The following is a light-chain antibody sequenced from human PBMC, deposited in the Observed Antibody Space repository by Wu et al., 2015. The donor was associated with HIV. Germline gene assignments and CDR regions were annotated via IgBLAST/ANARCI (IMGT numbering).Light chain of an antibody. Sequence: EIVLTQSPGTLSLSPGERATLSCRASQSVSSNYLTWYQQKPGQPPRLLIYGASSRATGIPDKFSGGGSGTDFTLTISRLEPEDFAVYFCQQYVASGYSFGQGTKLXIK. CDR1: QSVSSNY. CDR3: QQYVASGYS. V-gene: IGKV3-20*01. CDR2: GAS. J-gene: IGKJ2*03.